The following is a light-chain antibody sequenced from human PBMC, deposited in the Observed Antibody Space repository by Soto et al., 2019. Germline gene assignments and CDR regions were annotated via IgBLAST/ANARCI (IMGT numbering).Light chain of an antibody. CDR2: DVN. CDR1: SSDVGSFNY. CDR3: SSYTGSATVV. Sequence: QSALTQPASVSGSPGQSITISCTGTSSDVGSFNYVSWYQHHPGKAPKLMIYDVNNRPSGISTRFSGSKSGNTASLTISGLQAEDEADYYCSSYTGSATVVFGGGTKLTVL. J-gene: IGLJ2*01. V-gene: IGLV2-14*03.